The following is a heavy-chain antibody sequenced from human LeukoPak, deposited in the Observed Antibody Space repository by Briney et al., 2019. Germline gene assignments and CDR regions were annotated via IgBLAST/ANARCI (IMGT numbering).Heavy chain of an antibody. D-gene: IGHD3-22*01. Sequence: PSETLSLTCSVSVGSLSSYYWSWIRQPPGKGLEWIGYIYYSGSTKYNPSLKSRVTISVDTSKNQFSLKLSSVTAADTAVYYCAREDSSGYYYFDYWGQGTLVTVSS. CDR3: AREDSSGYYYFDY. V-gene: IGHV4-59*01. CDR1: VGSLSSYY. CDR2: IYYSGST. J-gene: IGHJ4*02.